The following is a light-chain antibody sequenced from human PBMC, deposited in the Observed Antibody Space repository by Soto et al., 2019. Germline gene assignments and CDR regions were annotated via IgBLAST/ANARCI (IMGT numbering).Light chain of an antibody. J-gene: IGKJ5*01. CDR1: QSVSSN. CDR2: GAS. CDR3: QQYDNWPIT. V-gene: IGKV3-15*01. Sequence: ERVMTQSPATLSVSPGERATLSCRASQSVSSNLAWYQQKPGQAPRLFIYGASTRATAIPPRFSGSGSGTEFTLTISSLQSEDVAVYYCQQYDNWPITFGQGTRLEI.